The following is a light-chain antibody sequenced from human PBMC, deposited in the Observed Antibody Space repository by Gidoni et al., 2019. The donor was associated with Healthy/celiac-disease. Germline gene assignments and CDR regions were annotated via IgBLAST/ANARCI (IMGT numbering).Light chain of an antibody. CDR2: RNN. V-gene: IGLV1-47*01. J-gene: IGLJ3*02. Sequence: QSVLTQPPSASGTPGQRVTSSCSGSRSNIGSNYVYWYQQLPGTAPNLLIYRNNQRPSGVPDRFSGSKSGTSASLAISGLRSEDEADYYCAAWDDSLSGQVFGGGTKLTVL. CDR1: RSNIGSNY. CDR3: AAWDDSLSGQV.